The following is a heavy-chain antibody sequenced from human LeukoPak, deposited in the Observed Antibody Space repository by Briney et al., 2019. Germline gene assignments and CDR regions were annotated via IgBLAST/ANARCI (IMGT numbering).Heavy chain of an antibody. CDR2: ISYDGSNR. Sequence: PGRSLRLSCAASGLTLSSYAMHWVRQAPGKGLEWVAVISYDGSNRYYADSVKGRFTISRDSSKNTLYLQMNSLRVEDTALYYCARGRGVGEQWLLRGYFDYWGQGTLVTVSS. CDR1: GLTLSSYA. CDR3: ARGRGVGEQWLLRGYFDY. V-gene: IGHV3-30-3*01. D-gene: IGHD6-19*01. J-gene: IGHJ4*02.